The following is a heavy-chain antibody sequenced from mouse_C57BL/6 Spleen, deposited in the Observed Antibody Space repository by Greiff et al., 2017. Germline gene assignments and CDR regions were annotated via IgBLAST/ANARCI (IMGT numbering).Heavy chain of an antibody. J-gene: IGHJ2*01. CDR3: AISHCYDDDSDGVYFDY. V-gene: IGHV1-50*01. D-gene: IGHD2-3*01. Sequence: VQLQQSGAELVKPGASVKLSCKASGYTFTSYWMQWVKQRPGQGLEWIGEIDPSDSYTNYNQKFKGKATLTVATSSSTAYMQLSSLTSENSAVYDCAISHCYDDDSDGVYFDYWGQGTTLTVSS. CDR1: GYTFTSYW. CDR2: IDPSDSYT.